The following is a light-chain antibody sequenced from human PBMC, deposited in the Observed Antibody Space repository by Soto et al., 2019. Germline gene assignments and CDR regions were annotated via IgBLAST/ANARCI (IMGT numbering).Light chain of an antibody. CDR3: HQRQSWPRT. Sequence: EVVMTQSPATLSVSPGERATLSCRASRGIGSTLAWYQQKPGQTPRLLIYDTDTRATGVPARFIGSASGTEFTLTISDVQPEDFALYYCHQRQSWPRTFGQGTKVDI. CDR2: DTD. V-gene: IGKV3-15*01. J-gene: IGKJ1*01. CDR1: RGIGST.